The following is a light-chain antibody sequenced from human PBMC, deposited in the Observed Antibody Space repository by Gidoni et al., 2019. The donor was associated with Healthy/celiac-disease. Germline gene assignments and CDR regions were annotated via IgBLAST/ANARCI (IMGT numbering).Light chain of an antibody. CDR1: RSDVGGYNY. CDR3: CSYAGGYTYVVGSATTV. CDR2: EVN. V-gene: IGLV2-11*01. Sequence: QSALTQPRSVSGSPGQSVTISCSGTRSDVGGYNYVSWYQQYPGKAPKLMIFEVNRRPSGVPDRFSGSKSGTTASLTISGLQVEDEADYYCCSYAGGYTYVVGSATTVF. J-gene: IGLJ1*01.